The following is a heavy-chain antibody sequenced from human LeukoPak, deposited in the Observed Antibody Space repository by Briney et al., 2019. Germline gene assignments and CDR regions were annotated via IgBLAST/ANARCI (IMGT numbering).Heavy chain of an antibody. CDR1: GFTFSTYG. Sequence: PGRSLRLSCAASGFTFSTYGLHWVRQAPGKGLEWVALISYDGRNKYYADSVKGRFTISSDNSKNTSYLQMNSLRSHHTAVYYCARGSVPYYDYGWFDPWGQGALVTVSS. J-gene: IGHJ5*02. CDR2: ISYDGRNK. V-gene: IGHV3-30*03. D-gene: IGHD3-22*01. CDR3: ARGSVPYYDYGWFDP.